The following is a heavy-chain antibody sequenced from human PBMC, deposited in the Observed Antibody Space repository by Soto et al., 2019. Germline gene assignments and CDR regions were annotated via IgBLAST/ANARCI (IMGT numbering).Heavy chain of an antibody. V-gene: IGHV3-9*01. CDR2: ISWNSGSI. CDR3: AKAPGIAVAGFDY. CDR1: GFTFDDYA. J-gene: IGHJ4*02. Sequence: VQLVVSGGGLVQPGRSLRLSCAASGFTFDDYAMHWVRQAPGKGLEWVSGISWNSGSIGYEDSVKGRFTISRDNAKNSLYLQMNSLRAEDTALYYCAKAPGIAVAGFDYWGQGTLVTVSS. D-gene: IGHD6-19*01.